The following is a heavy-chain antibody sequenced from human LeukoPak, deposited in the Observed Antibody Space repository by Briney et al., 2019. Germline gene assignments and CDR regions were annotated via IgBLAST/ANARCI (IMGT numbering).Heavy chain of an antibody. CDR1: GFTFSSYA. CDR2: ISGNGGST. Sequence: GGSLRLSCAASGFTFSSYAMSWVRQAPGRGLEWVSAISGNGGSTYYTDSVKGRFTISRDNSKNTLSLQMNSLRAEDTAVYYCAKSDCSSTSCYVTDYWGQGTLVTVSS. V-gene: IGHV3-23*01. J-gene: IGHJ4*02. CDR3: AKSDCSSTSCYVTDY. D-gene: IGHD2-2*01.